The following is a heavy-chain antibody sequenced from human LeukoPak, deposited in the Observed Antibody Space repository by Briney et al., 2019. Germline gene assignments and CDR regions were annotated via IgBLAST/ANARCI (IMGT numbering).Heavy chain of an antibody. J-gene: IGHJ6*02. D-gene: IGHD5-24*01. CDR3: AKEGLHHYYYGMDV. V-gene: IGHV3-23*01. CDR2: ISGSGSTT. Sequence: GGSLRLSCAASGFTFSSYAMSWVRQAPGKGLEWVSAISGSGSTTYYADSVKGRFTISRDNFKSTLYLQMSSLRADDTAVYYCAKEGLHHYYYGMDVWGQGTTVTVSS. CDR1: GFTFSSYA.